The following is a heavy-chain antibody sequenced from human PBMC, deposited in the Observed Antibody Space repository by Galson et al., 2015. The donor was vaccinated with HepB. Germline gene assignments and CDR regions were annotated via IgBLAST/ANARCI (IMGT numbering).Heavy chain of an antibody. CDR3: ARGIADSSGWLCY. J-gene: IGHJ4*02. D-gene: IGHD6-19*01. CDR2: IIPILGIA. CDR1: GGTFSSYT. Sequence: SVKVSCKASGGTFSSYTISWVRQAPGQGLEWMGRIIPILGIANYAQKFQGRVTITADKSTSTAYMELSSLRSEDTAVYYCARGIADSSGWLCYWGQGTLVTVSS. V-gene: IGHV1-69*02.